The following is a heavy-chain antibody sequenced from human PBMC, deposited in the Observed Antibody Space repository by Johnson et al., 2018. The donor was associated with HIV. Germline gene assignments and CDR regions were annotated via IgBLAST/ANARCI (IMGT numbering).Heavy chain of an antibody. CDR2: INYNGGRT. D-gene: IGHD2-15*01. J-gene: IGHJ3*01. Sequence: VTLVESGGGVVRPGGSLRLSCAASGFTFDDYGMSWVRQAPGKGLESVSCINYNGGRTGYADSVRDRFSISRDNAKNSLYLQMDSLRAEDTAMYYCARAKDAAYPYDAFDVWGHGTMVIVSA. V-gene: IGHV3-20*04. CDR1: GFTFDDYG. CDR3: ARAKDAAYPYDAFDV.